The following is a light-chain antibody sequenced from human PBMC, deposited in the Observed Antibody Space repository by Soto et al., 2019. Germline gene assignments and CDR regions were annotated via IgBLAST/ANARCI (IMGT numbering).Light chain of an antibody. CDR2: GAS. Sequence: EIVLNQTPGTLCLSPGERATLSCRASQSVSSSYLAWYQQKPGQAPRLLIYGASSRATGIPDRFSGSGSGTDFTLTISRLEPEDFAVYYCQQRSNWPITFGQGTRLEIK. CDR3: QQRSNWPIT. CDR1: QSVSSSY. V-gene: IGKV3D-20*02. J-gene: IGKJ5*01.